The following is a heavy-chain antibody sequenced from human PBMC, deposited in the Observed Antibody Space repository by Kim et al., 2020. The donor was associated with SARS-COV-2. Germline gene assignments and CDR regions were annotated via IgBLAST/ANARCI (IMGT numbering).Heavy chain of an antibody. CDR3: ARRSGSYRFDY. Sequence: TNYNPPPKSRVTISVDTSKNQFSLNLSSVTAADTAVYYCARRSGSYRFDYWGQGTLVTVSS. CDR2: T. D-gene: IGHD1-26*01. J-gene: IGHJ4*02. V-gene: IGHV4-61*07.